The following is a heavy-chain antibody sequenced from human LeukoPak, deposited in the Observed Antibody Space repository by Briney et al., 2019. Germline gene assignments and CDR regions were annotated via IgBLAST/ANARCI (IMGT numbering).Heavy chain of an antibody. Sequence: ASVKVSCKVSGYTLTELSMHWVRQAPGKGLEWMGGFDPEDGETIYAQKFQGRVTMTEGTSTDTAYMELSSLRSEDTAVYYCATDLGGYNWNYVRWGQGTLVTVSS. CDR3: ATDLGGYNWNYVR. D-gene: IGHD1-7*01. CDR2: FDPEDGET. J-gene: IGHJ4*02. CDR1: GYTLTELS. V-gene: IGHV1-24*01.